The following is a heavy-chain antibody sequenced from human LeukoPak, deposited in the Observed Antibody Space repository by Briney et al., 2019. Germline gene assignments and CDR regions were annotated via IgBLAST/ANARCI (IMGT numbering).Heavy chain of an antibody. J-gene: IGHJ6*02. V-gene: IGHV4-4*07. D-gene: IGHD3-3*01. CDR3: ARDGLTHYDFWSGPNYYYYGMDV. CDR2: IYTSGST. CDR1: GGSISSYY. Sequence: PSETLSLTCTVSGGSISSYYWSWIRQPAGQGLEWIGRIYTSGSTNYNPSLKSRVTMSVDTSKNQFSLKLSSVTAADTAVYYCARDGLTHYDFWSGPNYYYYGMDVWGQGTTVTVSS.